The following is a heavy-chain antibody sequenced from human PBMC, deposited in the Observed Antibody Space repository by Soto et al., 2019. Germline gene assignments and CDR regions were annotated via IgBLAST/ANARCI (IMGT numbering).Heavy chain of an antibody. CDR2: IDPSDSYT. V-gene: IGHV5-10-1*01. D-gene: IGHD2-15*01. CDR1: GYSFTSYW. J-gene: IGHJ5*02. Sequence: GESLKISCKGSGYSFTSYWISWVRQMPGKGLEWMGRIDPSDSYTNYSPSFQGHVTISADKSISTAYLQWSSLKASDTAMYYCARRAGGSGWYPSCFAPWARGTLVPVSS. CDR3: ARRAGGSGWYPSCFAP.